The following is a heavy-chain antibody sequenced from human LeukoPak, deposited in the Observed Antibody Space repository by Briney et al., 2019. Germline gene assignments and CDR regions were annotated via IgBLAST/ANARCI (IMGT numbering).Heavy chain of an antibody. CDR1: GDSVSIKSAA. CDR2: TYYRSKWYN. J-gene: IGHJ6*03. Sequence: SQTLSLSCAISGDSVSIKSAAWNWIRQSPSGGLEWLGWTYYRSKWYNDYAISLKSRIIIKPDTSKNQFSLQLNSVTPEDTAVYYCAGTTSAPRYYYYMDVWGKGTTVTVSS. D-gene: IGHD1-14*01. V-gene: IGHV6-1*01. CDR3: AGTTSAPRYYYYMDV.